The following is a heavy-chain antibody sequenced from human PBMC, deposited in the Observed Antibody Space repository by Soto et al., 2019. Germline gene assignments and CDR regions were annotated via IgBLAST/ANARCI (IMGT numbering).Heavy chain of an antibody. Sequence: ASVKVSCKASGYSFTNHDITWLRQAPGEGREGVGGVSTDIGETIYPQHLQRRVTMTTDSSTSTVHMELKSLRSDDTAVYYCTRDDLDKGGKYFDYWGQGTMVTVSS. D-gene: IGHD2-15*01. CDR2: VSTDIGET. V-gene: IGHV1-18*01. J-gene: IGHJ4*02. CDR3: TRDDLDKGGKYFDY. CDR1: GYSFTNHD.